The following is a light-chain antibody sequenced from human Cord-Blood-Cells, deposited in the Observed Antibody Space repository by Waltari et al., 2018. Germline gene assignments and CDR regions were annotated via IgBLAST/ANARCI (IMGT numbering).Light chain of an antibody. V-gene: IGKV3-15*01. Sequence: DIVMTQSPATLSVPPGERATLPCRASQSVSSNLAWYQQKPGQAPRLLIYGASTRATGIPARFSGSGSGTEFTLTISSLQSEDFAVYYCQQYNNWPLYTFGQGTKLEIK. CDR2: GAS. CDR1: QSVSSN. J-gene: IGKJ2*01. CDR3: QQYNNWPLYT.